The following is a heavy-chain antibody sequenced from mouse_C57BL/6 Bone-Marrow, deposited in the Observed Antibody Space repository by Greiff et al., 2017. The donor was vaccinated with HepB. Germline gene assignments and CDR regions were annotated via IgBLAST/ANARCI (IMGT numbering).Heavy chain of an antibody. CDR2: INPYNGGT. D-gene: IGHD1-1*01. CDR3: LFTTVVATDFDY. Sequence: EVQLQESGPVLVKPGASVKMSCKASGYTFTDYYMNWVKQSHGKSLEWIGVINPYNGGTSYNQKFKGKATLTVDKSSSTAYMELNSLTSEDSAVYYCLFTTVVATDFDYWGQGTTLAVSS. V-gene: IGHV1-19*01. CDR1: GYTFTDYY. J-gene: IGHJ2*01.